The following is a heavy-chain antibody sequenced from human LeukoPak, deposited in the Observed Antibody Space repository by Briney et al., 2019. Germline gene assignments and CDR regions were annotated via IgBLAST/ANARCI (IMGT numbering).Heavy chain of an antibody. CDR3: ERHIGSYWYFDL. D-gene: IGHD3-16*02. Sequence: SETLSLTCTVSGGSISSSSYYWGWIRQPPGKGLEWIGSIYYSGSTYYNPSLKSRVTISVDTSKNQFSLKLSSVTAADTAVYYCERHIGSYWYFDLWGRGTLVTVSS. CDR2: IYYSGST. J-gene: IGHJ2*01. CDR1: GGSISSSSYY. V-gene: IGHV4-39*01.